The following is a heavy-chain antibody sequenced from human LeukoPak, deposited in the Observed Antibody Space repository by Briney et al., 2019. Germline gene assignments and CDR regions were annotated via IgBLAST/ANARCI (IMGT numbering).Heavy chain of an antibody. D-gene: IGHD3-22*01. Sequence: SVKVSCKASGGTFSSYAISWVRQAPGQGLEWMGRIIPILGIANYAQKFQGRVTITADKSTSTAYMELSSLRSEDTAVYYCAKDLTRYYYDSSGFDYWGQGTLVTVSS. CDR2: IIPILGIA. CDR1: GGTFSSYA. CDR3: AKDLTRYYYDSSGFDY. J-gene: IGHJ4*02. V-gene: IGHV1-69*04.